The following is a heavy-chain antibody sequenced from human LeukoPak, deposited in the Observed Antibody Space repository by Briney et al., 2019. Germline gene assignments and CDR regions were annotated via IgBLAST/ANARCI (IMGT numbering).Heavy chain of an antibody. J-gene: IGHJ4*02. CDR2: IYYSGST. CDR1: GFTFSSYV. D-gene: IGHD3-22*01. V-gene: IGHV4-59*01. CDR3: AREGYYDSSGSPFDY. Sequence: GSLRLSCAASGFTFSSYVMSWVRQAPGKGQECIGYIYYSGSTNYNPSLKSRVTISVDTSKNQFSLKLSSVTAADTAVYYCAREGYYDSSGSPFDYWGQGTLVTVSS.